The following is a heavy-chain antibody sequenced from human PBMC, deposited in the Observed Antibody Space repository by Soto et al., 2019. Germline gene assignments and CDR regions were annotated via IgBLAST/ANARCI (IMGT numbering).Heavy chain of an antibody. CDR3: ARGPKMATIGYYYYYYGTDV. CDR1: GGSISSYY. Sequence: PSETLSLTCTVSGGSISSYYWSWIRQPPGKGLEWIGYIYYSGSTNYNPSLKSRVTISVDTSKNQFSLKLSSVTAADTAVYYCARGPKMATIGYYYYYYGTDVWGQGTTVTVSS. D-gene: IGHD5-12*01. V-gene: IGHV4-59*01. J-gene: IGHJ6*02. CDR2: IYYSGST.